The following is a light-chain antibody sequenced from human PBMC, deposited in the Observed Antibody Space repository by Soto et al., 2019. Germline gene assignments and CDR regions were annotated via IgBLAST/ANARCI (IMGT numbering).Light chain of an antibody. V-gene: IGKV1-39*01. J-gene: IGKJ5*01. Sequence: DIPVTQSPSSLSASVGDRISITCRASQNIGDSLNWYQQKPGKAPRLLIYAASSLQSGVPSRFSGSGSGTDFTLTISSLQPEDFATYYCQQGFTPAIAFGQGTRLEIK. CDR2: AAS. CDR1: QNIGDS. CDR3: QQGFTPAIA.